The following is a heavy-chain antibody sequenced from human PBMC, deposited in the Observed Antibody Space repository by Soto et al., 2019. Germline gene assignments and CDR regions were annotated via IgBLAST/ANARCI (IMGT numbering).Heavy chain of an antibody. D-gene: IGHD1-26*01. CDR1: GFTFSSYE. CDR3: ARDPQYSGSPLDAFDI. Sequence: SCPASGFTFSSYEMNWGREAPVKGLEWVSYISSSGSTIYYADSVKGRFTISRDNAKNSLYLQMNSLRAEDTAVYYCARDPQYSGSPLDAFDIWGQGTMVTVSS. V-gene: IGHV3-48*03. J-gene: IGHJ3*02. CDR2: ISSSGSTI.